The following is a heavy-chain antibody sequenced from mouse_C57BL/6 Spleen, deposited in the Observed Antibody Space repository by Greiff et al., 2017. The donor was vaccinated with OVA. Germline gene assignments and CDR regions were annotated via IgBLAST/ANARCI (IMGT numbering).Heavy chain of an antibody. CDR2: IYPSDSET. D-gene: IGHD2-1*01. Sequence: QVQLQQPGAELVRPGSSVKLSCKASGYTFTSYWMDWVKQRPGQGLEWIGNIYPSDSETHYNQKFKDKATLTVDKSSSTAYMQLSSLTSEDSAVYYCARGGIYYGNFFDYWGQGTTLTVSS. J-gene: IGHJ2*01. V-gene: IGHV1-61*01. CDR3: ARGGIYYGNFFDY. CDR1: GYTFTSYW.